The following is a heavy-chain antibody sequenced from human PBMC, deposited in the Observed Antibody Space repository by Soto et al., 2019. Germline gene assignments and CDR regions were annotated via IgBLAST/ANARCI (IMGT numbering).Heavy chain of an antibody. D-gene: IGHD2-15*01. J-gene: IGHJ2*01. CDR1: GFTFSSYA. CDR3: AKSTEKYCSGTGCFIPWYFDL. Sequence: GGSLRLSCAASGFTFSSYALSWVRQAPGKGLEWVSAISESGGSSYYADSVKGRFTISRDNSKNKLYLQMNTLRAEDTAVYYCAKSTEKYCSGTGCFIPWYFDLWGRATLVTVSS. V-gene: IGHV3-23*01. CDR2: ISESGGSS.